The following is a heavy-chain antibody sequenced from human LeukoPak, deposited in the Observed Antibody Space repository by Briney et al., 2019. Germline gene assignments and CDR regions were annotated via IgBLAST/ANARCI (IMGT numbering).Heavy chain of an antibody. D-gene: IGHD4-11*01. CDR1: GYTFTSYG. CDR3: ARRLLQSYWFDP. J-gene: IGHJ5*02. CDR2: ISAYNGNT. Sequence: ASVTVSCKASGYTFTSYGISWVRQAPGQGPEWMGWISAYNGNTNYAQKLQGRVTMTTDTSTSTAYMELRSLRSDDTAVYYCARRLLQSYWFDPWGQGTLVTVSS. V-gene: IGHV1-18*01.